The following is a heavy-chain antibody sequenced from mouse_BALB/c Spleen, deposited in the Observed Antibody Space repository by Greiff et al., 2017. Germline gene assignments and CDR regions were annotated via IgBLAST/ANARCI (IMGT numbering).Heavy chain of an antibody. D-gene: IGHD2-4*01. Sequence: VHVKQSGTVLARPGASVKMSCKASGYTFTSYWMHWVKQRPGQGLEWIGAIYPGNSDTSYNQKFKGKAKLTAVTSTSTAYMELSSLTNEDSAVYYCTRPLSTMITSAWFAYWGQGTLVTVSA. V-gene: IGHV1-5*01. J-gene: IGHJ3*01. CDR2: IYPGNSDT. CDR1: GYTFTSYW. CDR3: TRPLSTMITSAWFAY.